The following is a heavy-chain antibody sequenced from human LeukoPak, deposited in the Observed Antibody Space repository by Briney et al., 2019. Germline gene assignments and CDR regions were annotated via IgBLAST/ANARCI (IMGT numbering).Heavy chain of an antibody. CDR2: IYYSGST. D-gene: IGHD6-13*01. J-gene: IGHJ4*02. Sequence: SETLSLTCTVSGGSISSSSYYWGWIRQPPGKGLEWIGSIYYSGSTYYNPSLKSRVTISVDTSKNQFSLKLSSVTAADTAVYYCARVSSSSNYWGQGTLVTVSS. V-gene: IGHV4-39*07. CDR1: GGSISSSSYY. CDR3: ARVSSSSNY.